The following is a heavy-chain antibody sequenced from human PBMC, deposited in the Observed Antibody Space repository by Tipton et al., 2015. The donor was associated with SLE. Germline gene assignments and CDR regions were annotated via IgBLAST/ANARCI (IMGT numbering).Heavy chain of an antibody. CDR3: ARGVSAIGGWFDP. CDR1: GGSSSGWY. D-gene: IGHD2-15*01. J-gene: IGHJ5*02. Sequence: TLSLTCAVNGGSSSGWYWSWIRQSPGKGLEWIGSIYRSGTAYYNPSLKSRVTISVDTSKNQFSLKLSSVTAADTAVYYCARGVSAIGGWFDPWGQGTLVTVSS. CDR2: IYRSGTA. V-gene: IGHV4-34*01.